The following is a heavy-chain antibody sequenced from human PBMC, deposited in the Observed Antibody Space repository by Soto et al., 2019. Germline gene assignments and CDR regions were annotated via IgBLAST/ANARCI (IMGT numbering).Heavy chain of an antibody. CDR1: GYRFSGYG. J-gene: IGHJ5*02. V-gene: IGHV1-18*04. D-gene: IGHD6-6*01. Sequence: QVQLVQSGPEVKKPGASVKVSCRTSGYRFSGYGIHWARLGRGQGLEWMGWISGSTGATQYPQRFQGRITMTTDSSTGTGYMEWRSLGVDDTAVYCCAMSPLASRPSWFDPWGPGTLVTVSS. CDR3: AMSPLASRPSWFDP. CDR2: ISGSTGAT.